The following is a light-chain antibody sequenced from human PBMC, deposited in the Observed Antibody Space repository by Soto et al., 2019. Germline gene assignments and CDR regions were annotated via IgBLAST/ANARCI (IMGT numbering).Light chain of an antibody. CDR3: QLYSSLTTT. Sequence: EIVLTQSPGTLSLSPGERATLSCRASQSVSSSYLAWYQQKPGQAPRLLIYGASSRATGIPDRFSGSGSGIDFTLTISRLEPEDFAVYSCQLYSSLTTTVGQGTRLEIK. CDR1: QSVSSSY. CDR2: GAS. V-gene: IGKV3-20*01. J-gene: IGKJ5*01.